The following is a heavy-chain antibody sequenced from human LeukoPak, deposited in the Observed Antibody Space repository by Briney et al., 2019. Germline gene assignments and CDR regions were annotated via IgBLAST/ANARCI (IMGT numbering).Heavy chain of an antibody. Sequence: PSETLSLTYAVYGGSFSGYYWSWIRQPPGKGLEWIGEINHSGSTNYNPSLKSRVTISVDTSKNQFSLKLSSVTAADTAVYHCARLNIAAAAEGGYWGQGTLVTVSS. CDR1: GGSFSGYY. CDR3: ARLNIAAAAEGGY. D-gene: IGHD6-13*01. CDR2: INHSGST. J-gene: IGHJ4*02. V-gene: IGHV4-34*01.